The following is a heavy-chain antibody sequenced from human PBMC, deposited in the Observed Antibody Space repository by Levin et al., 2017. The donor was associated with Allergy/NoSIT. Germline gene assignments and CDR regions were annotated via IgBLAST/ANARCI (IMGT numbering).Heavy chain of an antibody. V-gene: IGHV4-4*02. Sequence: SETLSLTCAVSGGSISASHWWGWFRQPPGKGLEWIGEILHAETTNYSPSLKSRLTISGDKSKNVLSLAVSSVTAADTAVYYCSRKGSGSSTDYWGQGILVTVSS. CDR2: ILHAETT. CDR3: SRKGSGSSTDY. D-gene: IGHD3-10*01. CDR1: GGSISASHW. J-gene: IGHJ4*02.